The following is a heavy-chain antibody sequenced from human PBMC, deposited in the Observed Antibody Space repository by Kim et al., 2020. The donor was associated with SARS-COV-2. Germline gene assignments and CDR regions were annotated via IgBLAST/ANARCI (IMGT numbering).Heavy chain of an antibody. CDR2: ISSSGSTI. J-gene: IGHJ4*02. CDR3: ARAIPYYYDSSGKDYYFDY. V-gene: IGHV3-11*01. Sequence: GGSLRLSCAASGFTFSDYYMSWIRQAPGKGLEWVSYISSSGSTIYYADSVKGRFTISRDNAKNSLYLQMNSLRAEDTAVYYCARAIPYYYDSSGKDYYFDYWGQGTLVTVSS. CDR1: GFTFSDYY. D-gene: IGHD3-22*01.